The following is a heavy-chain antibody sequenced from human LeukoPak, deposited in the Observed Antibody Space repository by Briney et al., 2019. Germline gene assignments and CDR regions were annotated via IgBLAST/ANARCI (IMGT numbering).Heavy chain of an antibody. CDR3: ARETEMANLDY. J-gene: IGHJ4*02. CDR1: GFSFGSYW. D-gene: IGHD5-24*01. V-gene: IGHV3-7*04. Sequence: GGSLRLSCVASGFSFGSYWMAWVRQAPGKGLEWVANIKQDGSEKYYVDSVKGRFTISRDNAKKSLYLQMNSLRAEDTAVYYCARETEMANLDYWGQGTMVTVSS. CDR2: IKQDGSEK.